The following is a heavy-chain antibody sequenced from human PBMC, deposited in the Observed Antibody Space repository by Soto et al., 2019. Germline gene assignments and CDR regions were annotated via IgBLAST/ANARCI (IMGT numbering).Heavy chain of an antibody. J-gene: IGHJ3*02. CDR1: GFTFSSYS. CDR3: ARNYAENAFDI. V-gene: IGHV3-21*01. D-gene: IGHD1-7*01. Sequence: EVQLVESGGGLVKPGGSLRLSCAASGFTFSSYSMNWVRQAPGKGLEWVSSISSSSSYIYYADSVKGRFTTSRDNAKNSLYLQSNSVREEDTGVYYCARNYAENAFDIWGQGTMVTVSS. CDR2: ISSSSSYI.